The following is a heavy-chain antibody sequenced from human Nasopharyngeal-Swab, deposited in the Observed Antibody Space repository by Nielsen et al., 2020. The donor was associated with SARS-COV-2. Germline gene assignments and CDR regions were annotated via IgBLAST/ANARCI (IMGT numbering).Heavy chain of an antibody. J-gene: IGHJ4*02. V-gene: IGHV3-7*01. Sequence: LSLTCAASRFTFRSYWMSWVRQAPGKGLEWVANIKQDGSEKYYVDSVKGRFTISRDNAKNSLYLQMNSLRAEDTAVYYCAKDGGTIFDYWGQGTLVTVSS. CDR1: RFTFRSYW. CDR3: AKDGGTIFDY. CDR2: IKQDGSEK. D-gene: IGHD3-16*01.